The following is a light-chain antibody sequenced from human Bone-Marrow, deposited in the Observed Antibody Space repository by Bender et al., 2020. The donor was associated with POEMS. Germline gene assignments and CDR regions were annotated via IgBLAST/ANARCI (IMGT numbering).Light chain of an antibody. Sequence: QSVVTQPLSLSEAPRQRVTISCSGSSSNIGNHGVNWYQQLPGEAPKLLIDYDDLLTPGVSDRFAASKSGTSASLAIGERKSDDEALYYCSAWGGSLRGWVFGGGTKLTVL. CDR2: YDD. J-gene: IGLJ3*02. V-gene: IGLV1-36*01. CDR3: SAWGGSLRGWV. CDR1: SSNIGNHG.